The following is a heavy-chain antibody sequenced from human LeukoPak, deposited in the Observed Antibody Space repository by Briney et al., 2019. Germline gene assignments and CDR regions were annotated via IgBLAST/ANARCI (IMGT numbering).Heavy chain of an antibody. V-gene: IGHV3-48*03. D-gene: IGHD3-16*01. J-gene: IGHJ6*03. CDR2: ISSSGSII. CDR3: ARGVRGYYMDV. Sequence: GGSLRLSCAASEFTFSSYEMNWVRQAPGKGLEWVSYISSSGSIIYYADSVKGRFTISRDNAKNSLYLKMNSLRAEDTAVYYCARGVRGYYMDVWGKGTTVTISS. CDR1: EFTFSSYE.